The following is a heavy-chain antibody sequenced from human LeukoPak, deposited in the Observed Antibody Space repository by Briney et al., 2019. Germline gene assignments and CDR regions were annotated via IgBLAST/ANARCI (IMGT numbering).Heavy chain of an antibody. D-gene: IGHD4-17*01. CDR2: VSFDGTNK. V-gene: IGHV3-30*04. CDR1: GVTLSNYA. J-gene: IGHJ4*02. Sequence: GGSLRLSCTASGVTLSNYAMHWVRRPPGRGLEWVAVVSFDGTNKYYGDSVEGRFSVSRDNSKNTLYLQMNSLRPDDTAMYYCATDYGDYEPIDYWGQGTLVTVSS. CDR3: ATDYGDYEPIDY.